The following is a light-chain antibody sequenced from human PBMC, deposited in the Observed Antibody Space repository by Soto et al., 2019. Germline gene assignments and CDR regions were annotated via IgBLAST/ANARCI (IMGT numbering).Light chain of an antibody. V-gene: IGKV1-39*01. CDR1: QSISSY. J-gene: IGKJ4*01. CDR3: QQSYSAPLT. CDR2: AAS. Sequence: DIQMTQSPSSLSASVGDRVTITCRASQSISSYLNWYQQKPGKAPKLLIYAASSLLSGVPSRFSGSGSGTDFTLTITSLQPEEFATYYCQQSYSAPLTFGGGTIMEIK.